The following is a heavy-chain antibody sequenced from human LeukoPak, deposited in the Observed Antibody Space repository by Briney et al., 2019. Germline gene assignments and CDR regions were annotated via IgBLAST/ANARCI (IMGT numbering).Heavy chain of an antibody. J-gene: IGHJ6*03. D-gene: IGHD3-16*01. V-gene: IGHV4-4*02. CDR1: GGSISSSNW. Sequence: PSETLYLTCAVSGGSISSSNWWSWVRQPPGRGLKWIGEIYHSGSTNYNPSLKSRVTISVDKSKNQFSLKLSSVTAADTAVYYCARRGTRYYYYYYMDVWGKGTTVTVSS. CDR3: ARRGTRYYYYYYMDV. CDR2: IYHSGST.